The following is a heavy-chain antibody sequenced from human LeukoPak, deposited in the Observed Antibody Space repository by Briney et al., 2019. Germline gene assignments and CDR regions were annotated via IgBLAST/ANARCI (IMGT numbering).Heavy chain of an antibody. J-gene: IGHJ4*02. D-gene: IGHD2-2*01. V-gene: IGHV3-7*01. CDR3: ARRRGYCSSTSCSHYYFDY. CDR1: GFTFSSYW. Sequence: GESLGLSCAASGFTFSSYWMSWVRQAPGKGLEWVANIKRDGSEKYYVEPVKGRFTISRDNAKNSLYLQMNSLRAEDTAVHYCARRRGYCSSTSCSHYYFDYWGQGTLVTVSS. CDR2: IKRDGSEK.